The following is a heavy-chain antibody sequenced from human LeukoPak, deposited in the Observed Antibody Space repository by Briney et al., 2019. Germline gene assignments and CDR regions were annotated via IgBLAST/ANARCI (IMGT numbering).Heavy chain of an antibody. J-gene: IGHJ6*02. CDR2: IKQDGGEK. D-gene: IGHD2-2*01. V-gene: IGHV3-7*01. CDR3: AREHRGQGVVPAAFSGMDV. CDR1: GFTFSNYW. Sequence: GGSLRLSCAASGFTFSNYWMSWVRQAPGKGLEWVANIKQDGGEKYYVDSVKGRFTISRDNAKNSLYLQMNSLRAEDTAVYYCAREHRGQGVVPAAFSGMDVWGQGTTVTVSS.